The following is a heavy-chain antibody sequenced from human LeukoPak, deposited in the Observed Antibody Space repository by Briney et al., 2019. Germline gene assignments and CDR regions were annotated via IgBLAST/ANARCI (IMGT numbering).Heavy chain of an antibody. CDR1: GYTFTDYY. V-gene: IGHV1-2*02. CDR3: ARRPLYGSGTY. CDR2: INPNSGGT. J-gene: IGHJ4*02. D-gene: IGHD3-10*01. Sequence: ASVKVSCKASGYTFTDYYMHWVRQAPGQGLEWMGWINPNSGGTKYAQKFQGNITMTRDTSISTAYMELSRLRSDDTAVYYCARRPLYGSGTYWGQGTLVTVSS.